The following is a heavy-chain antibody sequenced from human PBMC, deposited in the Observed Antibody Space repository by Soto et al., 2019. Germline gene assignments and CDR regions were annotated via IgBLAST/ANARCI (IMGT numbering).Heavy chain of an antibody. CDR1: GYTFTSYY. Sequence: WASVKVSCKASGYTFTSYYMHWVRQAPGQGLEWMGIINPSGGSTSYAQKFQGRVTMTRDTSTSTVYMELSSLRSEDTAVYYCARRAGGLLDYYYYGMDVWGQGTTVTVSS. CDR3: ARRAGGLLDYYYYGMDV. V-gene: IGHV1-46*01. D-gene: IGHD1-26*01. CDR2: INPSGGST. J-gene: IGHJ6*02.